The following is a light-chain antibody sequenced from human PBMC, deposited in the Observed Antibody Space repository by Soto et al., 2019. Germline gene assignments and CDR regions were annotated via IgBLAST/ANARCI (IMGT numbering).Light chain of an antibody. J-gene: IGKJ2*01. CDR1: QSVSFY. V-gene: IGKV3-11*01. Sequence: EFVLTQSPATLSLSPGERATLSCRASQSVSFYLGWYQQKPGQAPRLLIYDASNRATGIPARFSGSGSGTDFTLTISSLEPEDFAVYYCQQRSSLPYTFGQGTKLEIK. CDR3: QQRSSLPYT. CDR2: DAS.